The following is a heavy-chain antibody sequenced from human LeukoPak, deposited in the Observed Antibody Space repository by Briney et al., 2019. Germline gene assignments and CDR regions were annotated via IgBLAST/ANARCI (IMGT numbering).Heavy chain of an antibody. CDR1: GGSFSGYY. Sequence: PSETLSLTCAVYGGSFSGYYWSWIRQPPGKGLEWIGEINHSGSTNYNPSLKSRVTISVDTSKNQFSLKLSSVTAADTAVYYCARDLPGVVVPAAPFDPWGQGTLVTVSS. CDR2: INHSGST. D-gene: IGHD2-2*01. J-gene: IGHJ5*02. CDR3: ARDLPGVVVPAAPFDP. V-gene: IGHV4-34*01.